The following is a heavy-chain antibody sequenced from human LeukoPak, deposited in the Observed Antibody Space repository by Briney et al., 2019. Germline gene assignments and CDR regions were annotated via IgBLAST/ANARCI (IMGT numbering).Heavy chain of an antibody. CDR2: ISAYNGNT. CDR3: ARDPTGYSGYDRDY. J-gene: IGHJ4*02. D-gene: IGHD5-12*01. CDR1: GYTFTSYG. Sequence: ASVKVSCKASGYTFTSYGISWVRQAPGQGLEWMGWISAYNGNTNYAQKLQGRVTMTTDTSTSTAYMELRSLRSDDTAVYNCARDPTGYSGYDRDYWGQGTLVTVSS. V-gene: IGHV1-18*01.